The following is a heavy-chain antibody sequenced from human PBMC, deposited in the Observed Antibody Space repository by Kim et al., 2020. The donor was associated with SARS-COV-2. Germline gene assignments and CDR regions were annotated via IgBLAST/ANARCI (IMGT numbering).Heavy chain of an antibody. V-gene: IGHV4-39*07. D-gene: IGHD4-17*01. Sequence: NPSLRGRVTISVDTSKNQFSLKVRSVTAADTAMYYCTRGLRSDYYYFGMDVWGQGTTVTVSS. CDR3: TRGLRSDYYYFGMDV. J-gene: IGHJ6*02.